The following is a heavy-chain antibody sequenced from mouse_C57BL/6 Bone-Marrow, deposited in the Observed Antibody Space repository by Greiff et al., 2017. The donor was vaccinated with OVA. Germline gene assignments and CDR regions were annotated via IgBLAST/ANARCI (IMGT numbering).Heavy chain of an antibody. D-gene: IGHD1-1*01. J-gene: IGHJ1*03. CDR1: GYTFTSYW. CDR2: IHPNSGST. CDR3: ARVITTVVATDVDV. Sequence: QVPLQQPGAELVKPGASVKLSCKASGYTFTSYWMHWVKQRPGQGLEWIGMIHPNSGSTNYNEKFQSTATLTVDTSSSTAYMQLSSLTSEDSAVYYCARVITTVVATDVDVWGTGTTVTVSS. V-gene: IGHV1-64*01.